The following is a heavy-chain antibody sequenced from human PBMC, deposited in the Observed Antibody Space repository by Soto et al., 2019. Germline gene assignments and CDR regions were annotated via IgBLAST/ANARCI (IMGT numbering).Heavy chain of an antibody. CDR2: ILPLFGTT. Sequence: QVQLVQSRSEVKKPGSSVRVSCRASEGTFNSHVVSWVRQAPGQGLQWMGGILPLFGTTNYAHQLEGRVTITADESTNTAYMELSSLRPEDTAVYYCAGGRIVVVGSRAYYGMDVWGQGTTVTVSS. CDR3: AGGRIVVVGSRAYYGMDV. V-gene: IGHV1-69*01. CDR1: EGTFNSHV. J-gene: IGHJ6*02. D-gene: IGHD3-22*01.